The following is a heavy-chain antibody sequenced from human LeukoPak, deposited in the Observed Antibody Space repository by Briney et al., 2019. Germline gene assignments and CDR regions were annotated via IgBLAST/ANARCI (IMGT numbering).Heavy chain of an antibody. J-gene: IGHJ4*02. V-gene: IGHV3-20*04. CDR3: ARGLYTYDD. CDR2: IRNGDST. Sequence: PGGSLRLSCAASGFTFDGYGGSWVRQAPGKGLEWVSGIRNGDSTAYAESVKGRFTISRDKAKNSLYLQMNSLRAEDTALYYCARGLYTYDDWGQGTLVTVSS. D-gene: IGHD3-16*01. CDR1: GFTFDGYG.